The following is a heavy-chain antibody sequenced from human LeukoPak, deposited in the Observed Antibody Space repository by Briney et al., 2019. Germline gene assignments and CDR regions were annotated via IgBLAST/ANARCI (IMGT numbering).Heavy chain of an antibody. J-gene: IGHJ4*02. Sequence: SETLSLTCAVYGGSFSGYYWSWIRQPPGKGLEWIGEINHSGSTNYNPSLKSRVTISVDTSKNQFSLRLSSVTAADTAVYYCARGAVVRGSFYYWGQGTLVTVSS. CDR2: INHSGST. D-gene: IGHD3-10*01. CDR1: GGSFSGYY. CDR3: ARGAVVRGSFYY. V-gene: IGHV4-34*01.